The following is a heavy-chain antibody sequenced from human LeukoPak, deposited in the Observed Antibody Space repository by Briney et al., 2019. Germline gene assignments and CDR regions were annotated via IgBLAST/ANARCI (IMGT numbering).Heavy chain of an antibody. CDR1: GFTFSSYA. V-gene: IGHV3-30-3*02. CDR3: AKQLGYCSDGSCYFPY. CDR2: ISYDGSNK. J-gene: IGHJ4*02. D-gene: IGHD2-15*01. Sequence: GGSLRLSCAASGFTFSSYAMHWVRQAPGKGLEWVAVISYDGSNKYYADSVQGRFTISRDNSRSTLCLQMNSLRAEDTAVYYCAKQLGYCSDGSCYFPYWGQGTLVTVSS.